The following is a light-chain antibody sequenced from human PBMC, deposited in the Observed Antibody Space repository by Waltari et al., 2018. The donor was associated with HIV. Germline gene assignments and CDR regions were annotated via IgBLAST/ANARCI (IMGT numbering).Light chain of an antibody. J-gene: IGLJ3*02. CDR3: SSYSPRGSVV. V-gene: IGLV2-14*01. Sequence: HSVLTQPASVSGSPGQSITISCSGPTSDLSSLNFVSWYQQSPGRAPKLIIFEVSSPPSGISDRFSGSKSGDTASLTIAALRTEDEADYFCSSYSPRGSVVFGGGTKVTVL. CDR2: EVS. CDR1: TSDLSSLNF.